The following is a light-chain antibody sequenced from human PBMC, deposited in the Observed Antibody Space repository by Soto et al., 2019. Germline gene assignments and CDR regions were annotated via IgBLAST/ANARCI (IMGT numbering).Light chain of an antibody. J-gene: IGLJ2*01. CDR1: SSNSGSFYD. CDR2: GDN. V-gene: IGLV1-40*01. CDR3: QSYDNSLSHVV. Sequence: QSVLTQPPSVSGAPGQRVTIPCTGSSSNSGSFYDVHWYQQLPGTVPKLLIYGDNNRPSGVPDRFSGSKSGTSASLAITVLQAEDEADYYCQSYDNSLSHVVFGGGTKLTVL.